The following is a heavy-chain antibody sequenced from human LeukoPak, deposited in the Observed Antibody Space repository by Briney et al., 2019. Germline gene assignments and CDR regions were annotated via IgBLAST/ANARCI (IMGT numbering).Heavy chain of an antibody. J-gene: IGHJ6*02. CDR3: ARGSQWFSRFYGMDV. CDR2: INAGNGNT. D-gene: IGHD3-22*01. Sequence: ASVKVSCKASGYTFTSYAMHWVRQAPGQRLEWMGWINAGNGNTKYSQKFQGRVTITRDTSASTAYMELRSLRSDDTAVYYCARGSQWFSRFYGMDVWGQGTTVTVSS. CDR1: GYTFTSYA. V-gene: IGHV1-3*01.